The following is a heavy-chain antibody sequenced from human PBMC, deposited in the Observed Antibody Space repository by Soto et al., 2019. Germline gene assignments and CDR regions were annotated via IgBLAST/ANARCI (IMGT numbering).Heavy chain of an antibody. CDR2: ISSSSSTI. V-gene: IGHV3-48*01. J-gene: IGHJ4*02. Sequence: GGSLRLSCAASGFTFSSYSMNWVRQAPGKGLEWVSYISSSSSTIYYADSVKGRFTISRDNAKNSLYLQMNSLRAEDTAVYYCARRYCSGGSCYSRSVYYFDYWGQGTLVTVSS. D-gene: IGHD2-15*01. CDR3: ARRYCSGGSCYSRSVYYFDY. CDR1: GFTFSSYS.